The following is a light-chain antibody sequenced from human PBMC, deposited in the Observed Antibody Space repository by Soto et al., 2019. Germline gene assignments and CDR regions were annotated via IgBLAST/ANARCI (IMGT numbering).Light chain of an antibody. CDR1: QSISSY. J-gene: IGKJ5*01. Sequence: DIQMTQSPSSLSASVGDRVTITCRASQSISSYLNWYQQKPGKAPKLLIYTASSLQSGVPSRFSGSGSGTDFTLTISSLQPEDIATYYCQQSYSPPPITFGQGTRLEMK. V-gene: IGKV1-39*01. CDR3: QQSYSPPPIT. CDR2: TAS.